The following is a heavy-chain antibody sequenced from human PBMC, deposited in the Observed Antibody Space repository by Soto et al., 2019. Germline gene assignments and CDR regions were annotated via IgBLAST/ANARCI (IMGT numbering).Heavy chain of an antibody. CDR3: ATDLHSGSYYDWLDP. J-gene: IGHJ5*02. D-gene: IGHD1-26*01. CDR1: GYTLTELS. V-gene: IGHV1-24*01. CDR2: FDPEDGET. Sequence: GASVKGSCKVSGYTLTELSMHWGRQAPGKGLEWMGGFDPEDGETIYAQKFQGRVTMTEDTSTDTAYMELSSLRSEDTAVYYCATDLHSGSYYDWLDPWGQGTLVTVSS.